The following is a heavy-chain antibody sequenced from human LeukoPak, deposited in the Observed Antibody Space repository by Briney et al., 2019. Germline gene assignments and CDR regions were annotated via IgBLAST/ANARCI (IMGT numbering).Heavy chain of an antibody. V-gene: IGHV4-4*07. CDR2: IYTSGST. CDR1: GYSISSGYY. D-gene: IGHD3-10*01. CDR3: ARANQGHYGSGSYYT. Sequence: PSETLSLTCAVSGYSISSGYYWGWIRQPAGKGLEWIGRIYTSGSTNYNPSLKSRVTMSVDTSKNQFSLKLSSVTAADTAVYYCARANQGHYGSGSYYTWGQGTLVTVSS. J-gene: IGHJ4*02.